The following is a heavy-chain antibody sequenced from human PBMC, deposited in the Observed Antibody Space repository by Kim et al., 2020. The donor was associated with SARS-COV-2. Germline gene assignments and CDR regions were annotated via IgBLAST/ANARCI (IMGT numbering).Heavy chain of an antibody. CDR3: ASLSTGYVWDKFDY. J-gene: IGHJ4*02. CDR2: VNSDGSST. D-gene: IGHD3-16*01. V-gene: IGHV3-74*01. Sequence: SLRLSCVASGFTFSLYFLPCVLPSPGKGLVWVSRVNSDGSSTSYADSVKGRFTISRDNARNTLYLQMNSLRAEDTAVYYCASLSTGYVWDKFDYWGQG. CDR1: GFTFSLYF.